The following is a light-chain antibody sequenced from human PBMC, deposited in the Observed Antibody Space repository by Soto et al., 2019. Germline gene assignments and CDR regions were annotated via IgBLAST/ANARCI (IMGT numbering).Light chain of an antibody. CDR1: GSNIGAGYD. Sequence: QSVLTQPPSVSGAPGQRVTISCTGSGSNIGAGYDVHWYQQVPGTAPKLLIYGNNNRPSGVPDRFSGSKSGTSASLAITGLQAEDEADYYCQSYDSSLSGVVFGGGTKVTVL. V-gene: IGLV1-40*01. CDR3: QSYDSSLSGVV. J-gene: IGLJ2*01. CDR2: GNN.